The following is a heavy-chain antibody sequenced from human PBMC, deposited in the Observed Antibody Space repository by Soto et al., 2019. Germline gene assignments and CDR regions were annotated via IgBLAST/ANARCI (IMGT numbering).Heavy chain of an antibody. CDR2: VNPSGGHT. V-gene: IGHV1-46*01. Sequence: QVQLVQSGAEVKKPGASVKVSCKASGDTFTDYYIHWVRQAPGQGLEWMGTVNPSGGHTAYSQHFLGRMTMTRDTSTSTLYMELTSLTSEDTAVYYCARGGHVVVVTAALDYWGQGTLVTVSS. CDR3: ARGGHVVVVTAALDY. CDR1: GDTFTDYY. D-gene: IGHD2-21*02. J-gene: IGHJ4*02.